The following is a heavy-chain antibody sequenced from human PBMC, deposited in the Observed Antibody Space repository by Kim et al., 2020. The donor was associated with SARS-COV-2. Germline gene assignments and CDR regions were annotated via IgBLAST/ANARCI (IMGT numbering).Heavy chain of an antibody. J-gene: IGHJ6*02. Sequence: ASVKVSCKASGYTFTSYDINWVRQATGQGLEWMGWMNPNSGNTGYAQKFQGRVTMTRNTSISTAYMELSSLRSEDTAVYYCARDGMSSSWYLKYYYYGMDVWGQGTTVTVSS. CDR2: MNPNSGNT. V-gene: IGHV1-8*01. CDR1: GYTFTSYD. CDR3: ARDGMSSSWYLKYYYYGMDV. D-gene: IGHD6-13*01.